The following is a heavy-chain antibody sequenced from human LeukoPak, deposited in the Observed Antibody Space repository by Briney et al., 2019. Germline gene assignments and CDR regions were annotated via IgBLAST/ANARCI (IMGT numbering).Heavy chain of an antibody. D-gene: IGHD3-10*01. Sequence: SETLSLTCAVYGGSFSGYYWSWIRQSPGKGLEWIGEINHSGSTNYNPSLKSRVTISVDTSKNQFSLKVSSVTAADTAVFYCARGPDLLARGVTYIVGFDPWGQGTLVTVSS. J-gene: IGHJ5*02. CDR1: GGSFSGYY. CDR2: INHSGST. CDR3: ARGPDLLARGVTYIVGFDP. V-gene: IGHV4-34*01.